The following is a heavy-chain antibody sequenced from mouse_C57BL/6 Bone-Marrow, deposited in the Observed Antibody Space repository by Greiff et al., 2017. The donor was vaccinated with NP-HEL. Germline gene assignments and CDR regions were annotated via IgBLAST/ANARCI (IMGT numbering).Heavy chain of an antibody. CDR2: IYPGSGST. D-gene: IGHD1-1*01. CDR1: GYTFTSYW. Sequence: QVQLQQSGAELVKPGASVKMSCKASGYTFTSYWITWVKQRPGQGLEWIGDIYPGSGSTNYNEKFKSKATLTVDTSSSTAYMQLSSLTSEDSAVYYCATPYYYGSSHWYFDVWGTGTTVTVSS. CDR3: ATPYYYGSSHWYFDV. V-gene: IGHV1-55*01. J-gene: IGHJ1*03.